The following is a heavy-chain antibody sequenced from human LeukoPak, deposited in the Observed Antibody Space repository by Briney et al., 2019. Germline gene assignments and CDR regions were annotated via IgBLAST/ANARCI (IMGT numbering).Heavy chain of an antibody. V-gene: IGHV4-59*01. CDR1: GGSISSYY. J-gene: IGHJ4*02. CDR2: IYYSGST. CDR3: ARLGVRGVIDY. D-gene: IGHD3-10*01. Sequence: SETLSLTCTVSGGSISSYYWSWIRQPPGKGLEWIGYIYYSGSTNYNPSLKSRVTISVDTSKNQFSLKLSSVTAADTAVYYCARLGVRGVIDYWGQGTLVAVCS.